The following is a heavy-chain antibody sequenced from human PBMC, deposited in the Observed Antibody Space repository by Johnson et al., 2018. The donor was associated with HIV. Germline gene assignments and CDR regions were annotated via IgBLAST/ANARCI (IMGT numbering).Heavy chain of an antibody. D-gene: IGHD3-10*02. J-gene: IGHJ3*02. CDR2: ISYDGREA. V-gene: IGHV3-30*04. CDR1: GFIFSSYA. CDR3: TAVLKASGYYVVPDAFDI. Sequence: QVQLVEPGRGVVQPGRSLRLSCAASGFIFSSYAMLLVRQATVIGLEWVAVISYDGREAFYVDSVTARFTISSDNAKNSFSLQMNSLRAEDTAVYYCTAVLKASGYYVVPDAFDIWGQGTMVTVSS.